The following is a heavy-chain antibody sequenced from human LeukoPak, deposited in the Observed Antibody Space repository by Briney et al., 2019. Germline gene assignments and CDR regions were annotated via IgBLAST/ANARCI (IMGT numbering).Heavy chain of an antibody. J-gene: IGHJ4*02. CDR3: ARVRPWVFDY. V-gene: IGHV3-53*04. CDR1: GFTVSSSY. Sequence: PGGSLRLSCAASGFTVSSSYMSWVRQAPGKGLEWVSIIYIGDNPHYADSVKGRFTISRHNSKNTLYLQMNNLRAEDTAVYYCARVRPWVFDYWGQGTLVTVSS. CDR2: IYIGDNP.